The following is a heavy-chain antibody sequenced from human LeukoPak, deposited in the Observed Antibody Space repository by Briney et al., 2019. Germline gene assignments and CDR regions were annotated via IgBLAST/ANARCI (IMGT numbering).Heavy chain of an antibody. CDR1: GFTFSNYW. CDR3: ARDDGEMATCFDY. J-gene: IGHJ4*02. Sequence: GGSLRLSCAASGFTFSNYWMTWVRQAPGKGLEWVANIKQDGTEKYYVDSVKGRFTISRDNAKNSLYLQMNSLRAEDTAVYYCARDDGEMATCFDYWGQGTLVTVSS. CDR2: IKQDGTEK. D-gene: IGHD5-24*01. V-gene: IGHV3-7*04.